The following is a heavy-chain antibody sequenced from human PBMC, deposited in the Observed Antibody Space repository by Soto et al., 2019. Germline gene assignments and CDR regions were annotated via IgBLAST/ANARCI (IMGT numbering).Heavy chain of an antibody. CDR1: GYTFTGYY. CDR2: INPNSGGT. J-gene: IGHJ6*01. V-gene: IGHV1-2*04. CDR3: ARASAPNRITATTWNNGMDF. Sequence: GASVKVSCKASGYTFTGYYMHWVRQAPGQGLEWMGWINPNSGGTNYAQKFQGWVTMTRDTSISTAYVELSRLRSDDTAVYYCARASAPNRITATTWNNGMDFWRKGPTVTV. D-gene: IGHD1-1*01.